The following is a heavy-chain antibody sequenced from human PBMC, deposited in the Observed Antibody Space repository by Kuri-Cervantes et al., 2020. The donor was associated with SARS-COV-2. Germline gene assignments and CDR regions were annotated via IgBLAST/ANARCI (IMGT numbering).Heavy chain of an antibody. V-gene: IGHV3-7*02. J-gene: IGHJ5*02. CDR1: GFTFSSYW. CDR3: ARGGARGAARRLSTPHWFDP. CDR2: IKQDGSEK. Sequence: GESLKISCAASGFTFSSYWMSWVRQAPGKGLEWVANIKQDGSEKYYVDSVKGRFTISRDNAKNSLYLQMNSLRAEDTAVYYCARGGARGAARRLSTPHWFDPWGQGTLVTVSS. D-gene: IGHD6-6*01.